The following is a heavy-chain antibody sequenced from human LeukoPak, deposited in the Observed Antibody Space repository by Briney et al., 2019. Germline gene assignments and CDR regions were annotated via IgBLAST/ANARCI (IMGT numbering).Heavy chain of an antibody. J-gene: IGHJ4*02. D-gene: IGHD3-22*01. CDR3: TTEFLPLYDSSGYVDY. V-gene: IGHV3-15*01. Sequence: GGSLRLSCAASGFTFNNAWMNWVRQAPGKGLEWVGRVKTKTDGGTTDYAAPVKGRFTISRDDSKNTLYLQMNSLKTEDTAVYYCTTEFLPLYDSSGYVDYWGQGTLVTVSS. CDR2: VKTKTDGGTT. CDR1: GFTFNNAW.